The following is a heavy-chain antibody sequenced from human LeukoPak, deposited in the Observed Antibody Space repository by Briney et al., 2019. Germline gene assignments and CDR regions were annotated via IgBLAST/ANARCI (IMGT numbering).Heavy chain of an antibody. CDR2: IYHSGST. CDR3: ARGIRDSGYDYYFDY. V-gene: IGHV4-38-2*01. CDR1: GYYISSGYY. D-gene: IGHD5-12*01. Sequence: SETLSLTCAVSGYYISSGYYWGWIRQPPGKGLEWIGSIYHSGSTYYNPSLKSRVTISVDTSKNQFSLKLSSVTAADTAVYYCARGIRDSGYDYYFDYWGQGTLVTVSS. J-gene: IGHJ4*02.